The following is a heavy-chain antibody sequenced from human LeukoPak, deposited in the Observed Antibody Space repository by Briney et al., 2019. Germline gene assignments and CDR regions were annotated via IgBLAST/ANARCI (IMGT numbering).Heavy chain of an antibody. D-gene: IGHD3-9*01. CDR2: IYYRGST. V-gene: IGHV4-30-4*01. CDR3: ARDGGGRYFDWPRRYYFGY. CDR1: GGSISSGDYY. J-gene: IGHJ4*02. Sequence: PSETLSLTCTVSGGSISSGDYYWSWIRQPPGKGLEWIGYIYYRGSTYYNPSLKSRVTISVDTSRNQFSLKLSSVTAADTAVYYCARDGGGRYFDWPRRYYFGYWGQGTLVTVSS.